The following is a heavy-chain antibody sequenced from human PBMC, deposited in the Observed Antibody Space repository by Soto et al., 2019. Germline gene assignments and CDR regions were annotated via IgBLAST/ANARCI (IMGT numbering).Heavy chain of an antibody. J-gene: IGHJ2*01. V-gene: IGHV3-23*01. Sequence: EVQLLESGGGLVQPGGSLRLSCAASGFTFSSYAMSWVRQAPGKGLEWVSAISGSGGSTYYADSVKGRFTISRDNSKNTLYLQMNRLRAEDTAVYYCAKDSLPLWDPGLDVTHHWYFDLWVRGTLVTVSS. CDR2: ISGSGGST. CDR3: AKDSLPLWDPGLDVTHHWYFDL. CDR1: GFTFSSYA. D-gene: IGHD3-10*01.